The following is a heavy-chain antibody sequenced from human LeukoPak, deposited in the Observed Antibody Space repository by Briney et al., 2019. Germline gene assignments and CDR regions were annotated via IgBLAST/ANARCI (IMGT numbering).Heavy chain of an antibody. D-gene: IGHD3-9*01. CDR3: ASGYDISTGPEKVHDY. J-gene: IGHJ4*02. CDR2: IWYDGSNK. Sequence: GRSLRLSCAASGFTFSSYGMHWVRQAPGKGLEWVAVIWYDGSNKYYADSVKGRFTISRDNSKNTLYLQMNSLRAEDTAVYYCASGYDISTGPEKVHDYWGRGTLVTVSS. V-gene: IGHV3-33*01. CDR1: GFTFSSYG.